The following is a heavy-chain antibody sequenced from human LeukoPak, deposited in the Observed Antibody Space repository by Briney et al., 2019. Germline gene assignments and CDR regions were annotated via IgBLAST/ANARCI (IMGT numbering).Heavy chain of an antibody. CDR1: GFSFDDYA. D-gene: IGHD5-18*01. Sequence: GGSLRLSCAASGFSFDDYAMSWVRQAPGKGLEWVSGINWSGVSTGYADSVKGRFTISRDNTKNSLFLQLNSLRTEDTAFYYCAKGKDTLNPYWYFDVWGRGTLVSVSS. V-gene: IGHV3-20*04. J-gene: IGHJ2*01. CDR3: AKGKDTLNPYWYFDV. CDR2: INWSGVST.